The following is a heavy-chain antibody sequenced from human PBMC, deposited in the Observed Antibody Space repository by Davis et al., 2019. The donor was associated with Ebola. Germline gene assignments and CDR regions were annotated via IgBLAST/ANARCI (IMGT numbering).Heavy chain of an antibody. D-gene: IGHD6-6*01. CDR3: ARRLQAARLRMKPYYYYGMDV. CDR1: GFTFSSYG. V-gene: IGHV3-30*03. J-gene: IGHJ6*02. CDR2: ISYDGSNK. Sequence: GESLKISCAASGFTFSSYGMHWVRQAPGKGLEWVAVISYDGSNKYYADSVKGRFTISRDNAKNSLYLQMNSLRAEDTAVYYCARRLQAARLRMKPYYYYGMDVWGQGTTVTVSS.